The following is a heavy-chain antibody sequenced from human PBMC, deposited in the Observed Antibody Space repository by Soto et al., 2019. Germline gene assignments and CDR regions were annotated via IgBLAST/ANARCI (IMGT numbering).Heavy chain of an antibody. CDR3: ARDGGRGRGVIGHY. CDR1: GDSVNSENSY. V-gene: IGHV4-61*01. D-gene: IGHD3-16*02. CDR2: IYYNGGT. J-gene: IGHJ4*02. Sequence: SETLSLTCTVSGDSVNSENSYWNWIRQAPGKGPEWIGYIYYNGGTNYNPSLKSRATILLDTSTNQFSLTLTSVTAADTAVYYCARDGGRGRGVIGHYWGRGILVTVS.